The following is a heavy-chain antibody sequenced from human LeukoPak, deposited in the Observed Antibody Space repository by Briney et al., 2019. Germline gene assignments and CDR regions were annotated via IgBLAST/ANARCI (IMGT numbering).Heavy chain of an antibody. CDR1: GYTLTSFY. V-gene: IGHV1-2*02. J-gene: IGHJ4*02. CDR2: IKPKSGGT. Sequence: VSCKASGYTLTSFYVRWVRQAPGERLKRLGWIKPKSGGTNYAQEFQGRVTMTRDTSISTAYMELSRLKSDDTAVYFCARVSNYYDSSGYLYYFDYWGQGTLVTVSS. CDR3: ARVSNYYDSSGYLYYFDY. D-gene: IGHD3-22*01.